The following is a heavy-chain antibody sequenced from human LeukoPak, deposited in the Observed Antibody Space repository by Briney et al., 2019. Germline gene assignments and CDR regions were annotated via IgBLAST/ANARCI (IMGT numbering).Heavy chain of an antibody. CDR3: ASEPIGHRSNMYYFVY. D-gene: IGHD3/OR15-3a*01. V-gene: IGHV1-2*02. J-gene: IGHJ4*02. Sequence: GASVKVSCQAYVYTMTCQYINWVGQAPGQGLEWMGWINPNSGGTNYAQKFQGRVTMTRDTSISTAYMDLSRLRSDDTAVYYCASEPIGHRSNMYYFVYSGQGSLVTVSS. CDR1: VYTMTCQY. CDR2: INPNSGGT.